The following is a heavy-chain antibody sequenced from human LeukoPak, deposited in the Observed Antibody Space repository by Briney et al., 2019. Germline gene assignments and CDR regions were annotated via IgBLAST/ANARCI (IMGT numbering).Heavy chain of an antibody. Sequence: GGSLRLSCAASGFTFSSYWMSWVRQAPGKGREWVANIKQDGSEKYYVDSVKGRFTISRDNAKNSLYLQMNSLRAEDTAVYYCARDLAGPPQEAFDIWGQGTMVTVSS. V-gene: IGHV3-7*01. CDR2: IKQDGSEK. CDR3: ARDLAGPPQEAFDI. J-gene: IGHJ3*02. CDR1: GFTFSSYW.